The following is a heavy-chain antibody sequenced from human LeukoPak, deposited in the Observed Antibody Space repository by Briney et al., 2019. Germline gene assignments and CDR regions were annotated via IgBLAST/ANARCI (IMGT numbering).Heavy chain of an antibody. CDR3: ARDATTAVNYYDSSGQFFDDAFDI. CDR2: MNPNSGNT. V-gene: IGHV1-8*02. CDR1: GGTFYTYG. D-gene: IGHD3-22*01. J-gene: IGHJ3*02. Sequence: ASVKVSCKASGGTFYTYGLSWVRQAPGQGLEWMGWMNPNSGNTGYAQKFQGRVTMTRNTSISAAYMELSSLRSEDTAVYYCARDATTAVNYYDSSGQFFDDAFDIWGQGTMVTVSS.